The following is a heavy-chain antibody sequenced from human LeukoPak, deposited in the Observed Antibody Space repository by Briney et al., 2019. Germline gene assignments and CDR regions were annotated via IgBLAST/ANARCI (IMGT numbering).Heavy chain of an antibody. CDR3: ARDWSGAYGMDV. CDR1: GFNFNSYN. D-gene: IGHD3-10*01. V-gene: IGHV3-21*01. CDR2: ISSSSRDI. Sequence: NPGGSLRLSCAASGFNFNSYNMNWVRQAPGKGLEWVSSISSSSRDIYYADSVKGRFTISRDNANDFLYLQMNSLRAEDTAVYYRARDWSGAYGMDVWGQGTTVTVSS. J-gene: IGHJ6*02.